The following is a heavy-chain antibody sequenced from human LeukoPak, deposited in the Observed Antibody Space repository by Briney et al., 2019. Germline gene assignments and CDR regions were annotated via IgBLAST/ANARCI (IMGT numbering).Heavy chain of an antibody. J-gene: IGHJ6*02. CDR3: ARSRRPNLITVYYYYGMDV. CDR2: ISRSSSTI. D-gene: IGHD3-16*01. CDR1: GFTFSSYS. Sequence: GGSLRLSCAASGFTFSSYSMNWVRQAPGKGLEWVSYISRSSSTIYYADSVKGRFSISRDNAKNSLYLQMNSLRDEDTAVYYCARSRRPNLITVYYYYGMDVWGQGTTVTVSS. V-gene: IGHV3-48*02.